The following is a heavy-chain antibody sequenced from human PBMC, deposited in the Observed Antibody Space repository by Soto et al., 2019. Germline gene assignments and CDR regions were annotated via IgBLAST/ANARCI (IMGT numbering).Heavy chain of an antibody. J-gene: IGHJ4*02. CDR3: ARAKYSSSWSSYYFDY. V-gene: IGHV4-59*01. CDR2: IYYSGST. Sequence: PSETLSLTCTVSGGSISSYYWSWIRQPPGKGLEWIGYIYYSGSTNYNPSLKGRVTISVDTSKNQFSLKLSSVTAAGTAVYYCARAKYSSSWSSYYFDYWGQGTLVTVSS. CDR1: GGSISSYY. D-gene: IGHD6-13*01.